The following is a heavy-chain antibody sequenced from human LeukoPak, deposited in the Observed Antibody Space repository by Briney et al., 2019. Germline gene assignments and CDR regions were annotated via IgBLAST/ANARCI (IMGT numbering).Heavy chain of an antibody. CDR2: IRYDGSNK. J-gene: IGHJ4*02. CDR3: AKGGSSSSDYFDY. V-gene: IGHV3-30*02. Sequence: GGSLRLSCAASGFTFSSYAMSWVRQAPGKGLEWVAFIRYDGSNKYYAYSVKGRFTISRDNSKNTLYLQMNSLRAEDTAVYYCAKGGSSSSDYFDYWGQGTLVTVSS. D-gene: IGHD6-6*01. CDR1: GFTFSSYA.